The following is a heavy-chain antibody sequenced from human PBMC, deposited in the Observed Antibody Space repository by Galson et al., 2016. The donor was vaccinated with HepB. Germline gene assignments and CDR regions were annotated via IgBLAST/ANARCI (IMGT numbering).Heavy chain of an antibody. CDR3: TLGPKGRFFDWLFRT. CDR2: IIPIVGMA. V-gene: IGHV1-69*04. CDR1: GVTDTNFA. Sequence: SVKVSCKASGVTDTNFAVNWVRQAPGQGLEWMARIIPIVGMAHSAQTLRGRVTVGADKSTTTYYMELSRLRSEDTAIYYCTLGPKGRFFDWLFRTWGQGTLVTVSS. J-gene: IGHJ5*02. D-gene: IGHD3-9*01.